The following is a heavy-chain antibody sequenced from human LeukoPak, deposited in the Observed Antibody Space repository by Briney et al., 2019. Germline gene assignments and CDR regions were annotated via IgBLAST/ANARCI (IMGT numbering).Heavy chain of an antibody. CDR3: ARSYVLSSSWYYYYYYMDV. Sequence: PSQTLSLTCTVSGGSISSGSYYWSWIRQPAGKGLEWIGRIYTSGSTNYNPPLKSRVTISVDTSKNQFSLKLSSVTAADTAVYYCARSYVLSSSWYYYYYYMDVWGKGTTVTVSS. CDR2: IYTSGST. D-gene: IGHD6-13*01. J-gene: IGHJ6*03. V-gene: IGHV4-61*02. CDR1: GGSISSGSYY.